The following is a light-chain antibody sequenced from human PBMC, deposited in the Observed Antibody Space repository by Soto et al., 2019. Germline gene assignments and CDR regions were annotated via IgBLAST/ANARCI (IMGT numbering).Light chain of an antibody. J-gene: IGLJ1*01. CDR2: EVN. CDR1: GSGVGGYNY. V-gene: IGLV2-14*01. CDR3: SAYTSSSSHYV. Sequence: QSALTQPASVSGSPGQSITISCTGTGSGVGGYNYVSWYQQHPGKAPKLMIYEVNYRPSGVSNRFSGSKSGNTASLTISGLQAEDEADYYCSAYTSSSSHYVFGTGTKVTVL.